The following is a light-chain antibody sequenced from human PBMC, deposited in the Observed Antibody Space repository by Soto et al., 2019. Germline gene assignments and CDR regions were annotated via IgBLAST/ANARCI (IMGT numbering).Light chain of an antibody. CDR3: QQAYGFPIT. CDR2: AAS. CDR1: QDIAGY. V-gene: IGKV1D-12*01. Sequence: DLHVTQSQSSVSASLAYRVTLTCRASQDIAGYLAWYQHKPGRAPELLIHAASSLQSGVPSRFSGSGSGTDFTFTINSLQPEDFATYYCQQAYGFPITFGQGARLEIK. J-gene: IGKJ5*01.